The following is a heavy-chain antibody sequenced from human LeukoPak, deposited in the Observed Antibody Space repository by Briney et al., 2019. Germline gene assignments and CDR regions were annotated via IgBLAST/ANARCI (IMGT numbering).Heavy chain of an antibody. J-gene: IGHJ5*02. CDR3: ARGRRGYSYGYSFQSLNWFDP. V-gene: IGHV4-39*01. D-gene: IGHD5-18*01. CDR2: IYYSGST. CDR1: GGSISSSSYY. Sequence: SETLSLTCTVSGGSISSSSYYWGWIRQPPGKGLEWIGSIYYSGSTYYNPSLKSRVTISVDTSKNQFSLKLSSVTAADTAVYYCARGRRGYSYGYSFQSLNWFDPWGQGTLVTVSS.